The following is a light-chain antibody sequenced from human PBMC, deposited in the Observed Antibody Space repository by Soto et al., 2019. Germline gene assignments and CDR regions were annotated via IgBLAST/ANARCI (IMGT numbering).Light chain of an antibody. V-gene: IGKV3-20*01. CDR1: QSVTSSH. Sequence: EIVLTQSPGTLSLSPGERATLSCRASQSVTSSHLAWYHQKPGQAPRLLIYTASSRATGIPDRFSGSGSGTDFILTISRLEPEDFGVYYCQQYGGSRLTFGGGTKVDIK. J-gene: IGKJ4*01. CDR2: TAS. CDR3: QQYGGSRLT.